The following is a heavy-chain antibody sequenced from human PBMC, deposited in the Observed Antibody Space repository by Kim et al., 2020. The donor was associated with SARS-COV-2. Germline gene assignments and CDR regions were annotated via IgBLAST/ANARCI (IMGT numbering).Heavy chain of an antibody. CDR3: ARDRFGYCSGGSCYSGFGY. Sequence: GRFTLSRDNAKNPLYLQMNSLRAEDTAVYYCARDRFGYCSGGSCYSGFGYWGQGTLVTVSS. J-gene: IGHJ4*02. V-gene: IGHV3-11*06. D-gene: IGHD2-15*01.